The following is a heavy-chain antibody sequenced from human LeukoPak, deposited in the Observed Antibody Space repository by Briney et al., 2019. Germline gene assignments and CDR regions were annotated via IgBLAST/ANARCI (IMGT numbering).Heavy chain of an antibody. CDR1: GYTFTSYY. Sequence: ASVKVSCKASGYTFTSYYMHWVRQAPGQGLEWMGIINPSGGSTSYAQKFQGRVTMTRDTSTSTVYMELSSLRSEDTAVYYCARALDPLGVHDAFDIWGQGTMVTVSS. CDR3: ARALDPLGVHDAFDI. CDR2: INPSGGST. D-gene: IGHD1-26*01. V-gene: IGHV1-46*01. J-gene: IGHJ3*02.